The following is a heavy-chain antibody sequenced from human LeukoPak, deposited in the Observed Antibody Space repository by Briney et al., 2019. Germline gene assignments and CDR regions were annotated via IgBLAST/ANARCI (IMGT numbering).Heavy chain of an antibody. CDR1: GYTFTSYG. CDR2: ISAYNGNT. Sequence: GASVKVSCKASGYTFTSYGISWVRQAPGQGLEWMGWISAYNGNTNYAQKLQGRVTMTTDTSTSTTYMELRSLRSDDTAVYYCARVVSSSWTRSSDYWGQGTLVTVSS. D-gene: IGHD6-13*01. CDR3: ARVVSSSWTRSSDY. V-gene: IGHV1-18*01. J-gene: IGHJ4*02.